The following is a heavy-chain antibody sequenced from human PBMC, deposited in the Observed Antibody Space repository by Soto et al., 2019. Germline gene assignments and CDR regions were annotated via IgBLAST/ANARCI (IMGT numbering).Heavy chain of an antibody. CDR1: GFTFSSYG. V-gene: IGHV3-30*18. CDR2: ISYDGSNK. D-gene: IGHD2-15*01. Sequence: SLRLSCAASGFTFSSYGMHWVRQAPGKGLEWVAVISYDGSNKYYADSVKGRFTISRDNSKNTLYLQMNSLRAEDTAVYYCAKAKASVVGFPDPTLDYYYGMDVWGQGTTVTVSS. CDR3: AKAKASVVGFPDPTLDYYYGMDV. J-gene: IGHJ6*02.